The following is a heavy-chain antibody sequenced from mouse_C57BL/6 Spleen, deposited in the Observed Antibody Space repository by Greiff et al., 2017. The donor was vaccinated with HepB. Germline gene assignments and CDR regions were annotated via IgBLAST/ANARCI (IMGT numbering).Heavy chain of an antibody. Sequence: VQLQESGAELVRPGTSVKVSCKASGYAFTNYLIEWVKQRPGQGLEWIGVINPGSGGTNYNEKFKGKATLTADKSSSTAYMQLSSLTSEDSAVYFCARLNYDWDYYAMDYWGQGTSVTVSS. V-gene: IGHV1-54*01. CDR1: GYAFTNYL. CDR2: INPGSGGT. D-gene: IGHD2-4*01. J-gene: IGHJ4*01. CDR3: ARLNYDWDYYAMDY.